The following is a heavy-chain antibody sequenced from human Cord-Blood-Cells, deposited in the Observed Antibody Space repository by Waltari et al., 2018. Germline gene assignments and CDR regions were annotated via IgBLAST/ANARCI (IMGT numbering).Heavy chain of an antibody. V-gene: IGHV4-34*01. CDR1: GGSFSGYY. CDR2: INHSGGT. J-gene: IGHJ3*02. D-gene: IGHD5-12*01. CDR3: ARVGGYEAAFDI. Sequence: QVQLQQWGAGLLKPSETLSLTCAVYGGSFSGYYWSWIRQPPGKGLEWIGEINHSGGTTSNPSLKGRVTRSVDTAKNQFSRMLSSLTAADTAVYYCARVGGYEAAFDIWGQGTMVTGSS.